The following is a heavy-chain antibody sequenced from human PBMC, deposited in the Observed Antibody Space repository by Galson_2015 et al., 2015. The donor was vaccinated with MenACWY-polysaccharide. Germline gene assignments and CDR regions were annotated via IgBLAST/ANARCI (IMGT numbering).Heavy chain of an antibody. J-gene: IGHJ4*02. CDR1: GFIFSDFS. V-gene: IGHV3-48*02. CDR2: FRGSDGAI. CDR3: ARDRNWPFDY. Sequence: SLRLSCAASGFIFSDFSVNWVRQVPGKGLEWISYFRGSDGAIYYADSVKGRFTISRDSAKNSLFLQMNSLRDEDTAIYYCARDRNWPFDYWVQGTLVTVSS.